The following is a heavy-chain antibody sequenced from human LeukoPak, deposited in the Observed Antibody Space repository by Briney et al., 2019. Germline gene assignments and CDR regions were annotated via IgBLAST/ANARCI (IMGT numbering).Heavy chain of an antibody. V-gene: IGHV4-4*07. CDR1: GGSISSYY. CDR2: IYTSGST. J-gene: IGHJ4*02. Sequence: SETLSLTCTVSGGSISSYYWSWLRQPAGKGLEWIGRIYTSGSTNYNPSLKSRVTMSVDTSKNQFSLKMSSVTAADTGVYYCARSPSYYYDSSGYGCYFDYWGQGTLVTVSS. CDR3: ARSPSYYYDSSGYGCYFDY. D-gene: IGHD3-22*01.